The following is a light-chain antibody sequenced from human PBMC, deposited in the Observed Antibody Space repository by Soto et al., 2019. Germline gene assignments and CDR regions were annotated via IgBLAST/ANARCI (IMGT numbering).Light chain of an antibody. V-gene: IGLV2-14*01. J-gene: IGLJ1*01. CDR3: SSHTSSSTRV. CDR1: SSDVGGYNY. Sequence: QSALTQPASVSGSPGQSITISCTGTSSDVGGYNYVSWYQQHPGKAPKLMIYEVSNRPSGVSIRFSGSKSGNTASLTISGLQAEDEADYYFSSHTSSSTRVFGTGTKVTVL. CDR2: EVS.